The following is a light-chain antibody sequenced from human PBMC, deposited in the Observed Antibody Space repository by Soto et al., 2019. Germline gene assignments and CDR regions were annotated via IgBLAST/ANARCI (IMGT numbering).Light chain of an antibody. J-gene: IGKJ1*01. CDR2: GAS. Sequence: EIVLTQSPGTLSLSPGERATLSCRASQSVSSSYLAWYQQKPGQAPRLLIYGASSRATGIPDRFSGSGYGTEFTLTISLLEPEDFAVYYCQQYGSSPRTFGQGPKVEIK. CDR3: QQYGSSPRT. CDR1: QSVSSSY. V-gene: IGKV3-20*01.